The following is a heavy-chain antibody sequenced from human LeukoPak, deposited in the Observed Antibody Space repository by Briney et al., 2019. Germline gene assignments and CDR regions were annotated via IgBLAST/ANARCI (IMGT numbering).Heavy chain of an antibody. V-gene: IGHV3-7*01. J-gene: IGHJ4*02. Sequence: GGSLRLSCAASGFTFNSYWMNWVRQAPGKGLEWVANIKQDGSEKYYVDSVKGRFTISRDNAENSLYLQMNSLRAEDTAVYYCATSRTFDYWGQGTLVTVSS. CDR2: IKQDGSEK. D-gene: IGHD1-7*01. CDR1: GFTFNSYW. CDR3: ATSRTFDY.